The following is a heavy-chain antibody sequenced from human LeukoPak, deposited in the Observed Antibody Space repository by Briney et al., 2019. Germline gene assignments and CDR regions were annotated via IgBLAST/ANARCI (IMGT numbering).Heavy chain of an antibody. CDR1: GFTFSNYW. CDR2: INTDGSDR. CDR3: ARGMDDIDY. V-gene: IGHV3-74*01. D-gene: IGHD3-9*01. J-gene: IGHJ4*02. Sequence: GGSLRLSCAASGFTFSNYWMNWVRQAPGKGLAWVSRINTDGSDRSYADSVKGRFTISRDNAKNTLLLEMDSLRGEDTATYYCARGMDDIDYWGQGILITVSS.